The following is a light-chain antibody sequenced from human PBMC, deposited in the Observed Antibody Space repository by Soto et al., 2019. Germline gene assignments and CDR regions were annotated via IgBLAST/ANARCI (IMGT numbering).Light chain of an antibody. J-gene: IGLJ2*01. V-gene: IGLV2-14*01. CDR1: SSDVGGYNY. CDR2: EVS. CDR3: SSYTSSSTVV. Sequence: QYALTQPASVSGSPGQSITISCTGTSSDVGGYNYVSWYQHHPGKAPKLMIYEVSNRPSGVSNRFSGSKSGNAASLTISGLQAEDEADYYCSSYTSSSTVVFGGGTQLTVL.